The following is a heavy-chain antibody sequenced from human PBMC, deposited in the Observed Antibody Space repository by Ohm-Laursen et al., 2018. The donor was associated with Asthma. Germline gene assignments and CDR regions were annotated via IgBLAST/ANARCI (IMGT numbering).Heavy chain of an antibody. J-gene: IGHJ4*02. CDR1: GFTFRSYA. V-gene: IGHV3-30-3*01. Sequence: SLRLSCSASGFTFRSYAIHWVRQAPGKGLEWVAVSGTYFDGGLKYYADSVKGRFTISRDNSKNTLYLQMNNLRAEDTAVYYCAKDLYDFWSGYLKSAFDYWGQGTLVTVSS. CDR2: SGTYFDGGLK. D-gene: IGHD3-3*01. CDR3: AKDLYDFWSGYLKSAFDY.